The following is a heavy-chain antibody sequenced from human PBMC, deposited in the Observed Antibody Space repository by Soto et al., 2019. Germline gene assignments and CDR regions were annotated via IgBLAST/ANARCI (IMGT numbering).Heavy chain of an antibody. J-gene: IGHJ4*02. D-gene: IGHD5-18*01. CDR3: GSRYGSCFHS. Sequence: SETLSLTCTVSGGSISSCYWSWIRQPPGKGLEWIGYIYYSGSTNYNPSLKSRVTISVDTSKNQFSLKLSSVTAADTAVYYCGSRYGSCFHSWRQGTPVTVSS. CDR1: GGSISSCY. V-gene: IGHV4-59*08. CDR2: IYYSGST.